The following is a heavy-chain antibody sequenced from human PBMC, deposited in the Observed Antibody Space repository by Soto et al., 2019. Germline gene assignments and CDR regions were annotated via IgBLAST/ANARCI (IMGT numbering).Heavy chain of an antibody. CDR3: VPQGLRMDV. CDR1: GFTFSDFG. V-gene: IGHV3-7*01. CDR2: IKEDGSVE. J-gene: IGHJ6*02. D-gene: IGHD3-16*01. Sequence: EVQVVESGGGLVQPGGSLRLSCVASGFTFSDFGISWVRQAPGKGLEWVANIKEDGSVEDYVDSVKGRFTISRDNTKNSRYLQMNRLRAEDTAVYFCVPQGLRMDVLSQWSTVTVSS.